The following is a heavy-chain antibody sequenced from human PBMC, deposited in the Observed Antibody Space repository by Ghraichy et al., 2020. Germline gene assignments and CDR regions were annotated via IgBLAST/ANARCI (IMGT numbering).Heavy chain of an antibody. J-gene: IGHJ6*02. V-gene: IGHV4-34*01. CDR1: GGSFSGYY. Sequence: SETQSLTCAVYGGSFSGYYWSWIRQPPGKGLEWIGEINHSGSTNYNPSLKSRVTISVDTSKNQFSLKLSSVTAADTAVYYCARRAAVYYYYYGMDVWGQGTTVTVSS. CDR2: INHSGST. D-gene: IGHD6-13*01. CDR3: ARRAAVYYYYYGMDV.